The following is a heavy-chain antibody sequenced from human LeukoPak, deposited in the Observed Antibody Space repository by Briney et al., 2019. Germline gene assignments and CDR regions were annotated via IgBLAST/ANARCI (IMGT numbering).Heavy chain of an antibody. CDR2: INPNSGGT. V-gene: IGHV1-2*02. J-gene: IGHJ4*02. CDR3: ARTPNSSSWYDY. D-gene: IGHD6-13*01. CDR1: GYTFTGYY. Sequence: ASVKVSCKASGYTFTGYYMHWVRQAPGQGLEWMGWINPNSGGTNYAQKFQGRVTMTRDTSISTAYMELRSLRSDDTAVYYCARTPNSSSWYDYWGQGTLVTVAS.